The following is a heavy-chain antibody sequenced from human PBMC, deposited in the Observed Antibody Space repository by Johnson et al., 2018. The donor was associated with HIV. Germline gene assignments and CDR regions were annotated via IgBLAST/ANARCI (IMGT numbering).Heavy chain of an antibody. CDR1: GFTFGSYA. CDR3: AKDRSVAGLYDAFDI. V-gene: IGHV3-23*04. CDR2: ITISGGST. J-gene: IGHJ3*02. D-gene: IGHD6-19*01. Sequence: VQLVESGGGLVQPGGSLRLSCAASGFTFGSYAMSWVRQAPGKGLEWVSSITISGGSTHYADSVKGRFTISRYNSKNILYLQMNSLRAEDTALYYCAKDRSVAGLYDAFDIWGQGTRVTVSS.